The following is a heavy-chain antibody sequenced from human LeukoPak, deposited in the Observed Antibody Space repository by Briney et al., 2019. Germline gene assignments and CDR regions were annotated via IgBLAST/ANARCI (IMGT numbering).Heavy chain of an antibody. Sequence: SETLSLPCTVSGGSIRSSSYYWGWIRQPPGKGLEWIGSIYYSGSTYYNPSLKSRVTISVDTSKNQFSLKLSSVTAADTAVYYCARQDPYFVYWGQGALVTVSP. CDR3: ARQDPYFVY. CDR1: GGSIRSSSYY. J-gene: IGHJ4*02. V-gene: IGHV4-39*01. CDR2: IYYSGST.